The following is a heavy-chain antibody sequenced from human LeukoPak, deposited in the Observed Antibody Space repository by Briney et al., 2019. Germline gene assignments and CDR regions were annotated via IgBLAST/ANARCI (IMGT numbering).Heavy chain of an antibody. D-gene: IGHD2-2*02. V-gene: IGHV3-7*01. CDR2: IKQDGSEK. Sequence: GGSLRLSCAASGFTFKNFAMAWVRQAPGKGLEWVANIKQDGSEKYYVDSVKGRFTISRDNTKSSLYLQMYSLRDEDTAVYYCARDIGDCSSLNCYNHYYYMDVWGKGASVTVSS. CDR1: GFTFKNFA. CDR3: ARDIGDCSSLNCYNHYYYMDV. J-gene: IGHJ6*03.